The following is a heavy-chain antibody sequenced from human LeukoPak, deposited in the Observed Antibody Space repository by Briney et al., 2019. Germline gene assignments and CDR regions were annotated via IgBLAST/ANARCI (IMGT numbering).Heavy chain of an antibody. CDR3: AKGTYYDILTGYYREESVDY. V-gene: IGHV3-30*18. Sequence: GGSLRLSCAASGFTFSSYGMHWVRQAPGKGLEWVAVISYDGSNKYYADSVKGRFTISRDNSKNTLYLQMNSLRAEDTAVYYCAKGTYYDILTGYYREESVDYWGQGTLVTVSS. D-gene: IGHD3-9*01. CDR1: GFTFSSYG. J-gene: IGHJ4*02. CDR2: ISYDGSNK.